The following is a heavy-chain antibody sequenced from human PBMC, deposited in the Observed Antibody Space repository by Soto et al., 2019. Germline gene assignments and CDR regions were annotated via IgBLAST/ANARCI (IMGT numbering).Heavy chain of an antibody. CDR1: GFTFSSYA. CDR2: ISGSGGST. D-gene: IGHD3-10*01. CDR3: VKDNMVRGVIGYYDY. J-gene: IGHJ4*02. V-gene: IGHV3-23*01. Sequence: EMQLLESGGGLVQPGGSLRLSCAASGFTFSSYAMSWVRQAPGKGLEWVSAISGSGGSTYYAGSVKGLFTISRDNSKNTLYLQMNSLGAEDTAVYYCVKDNMVRGVIGYYDYWGQGTLVTVSS.